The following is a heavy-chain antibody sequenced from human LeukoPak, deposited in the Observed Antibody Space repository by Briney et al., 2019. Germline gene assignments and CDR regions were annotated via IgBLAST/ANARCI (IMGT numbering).Heavy chain of an antibody. J-gene: IGHJ4*02. D-gene: IGHD1-20*01. CDR3: ARHTYNWEWVY. CDR1: GGSISSSSYY. Sequence: AETLSLSCTVSGGSISSSSYYWGWIRQPPGKGLEWIGSIYYSGSTYYNPSLKSRVTISVDTSKNQFSLKLSSVTAADTAVYYCARHTYNWEWVYWGQGTLVTVSS. CDR2: IYYSGST. V-gene: IGHV4-39*01.